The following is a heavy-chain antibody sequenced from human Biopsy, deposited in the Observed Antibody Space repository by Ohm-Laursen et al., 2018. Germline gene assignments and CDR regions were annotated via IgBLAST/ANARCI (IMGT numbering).Heavy chain of an antibody. CDR1: GYTLTELS. V-gene: IGHV1-24*01. CDR2: FAPENGKT. J-gene: IGHJ4*02. D-gene: IGHD1-1*01. Sequence: AASVKASCKVSGYTLTELSMHWVRQAPGKGLEWMGGFAPENGKTVYAQNFQARVSMTEDTSTDTAYMELRSLRSEDTAVYYCAADINVWNVNYWGQGTQVTVSS. CDR3: AADINVWNVNY.